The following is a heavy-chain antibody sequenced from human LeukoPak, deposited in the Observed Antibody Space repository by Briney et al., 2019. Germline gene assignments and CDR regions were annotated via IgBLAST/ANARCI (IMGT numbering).Heavy chain of an antibody. CDR2: IKQDGSEK. Sequence: PGGSLTLSCPPSGFTFGSYWMSWVRPAPGKGLEWVANIKQDGSEKWYVDSVKGRFTISRDNAKNSLYLQMNSLRAEDTAVYYCARDIGYSYGYEVNWFDPWGQGTLVTVSS. J-gene: IGHJ5*02. CDR1: GFTFGSYW. D-gene: IGHD5-18*01. V-gene: IGHV3-7*01. CDR3: ARDIGYSYGYEVNWFDP.